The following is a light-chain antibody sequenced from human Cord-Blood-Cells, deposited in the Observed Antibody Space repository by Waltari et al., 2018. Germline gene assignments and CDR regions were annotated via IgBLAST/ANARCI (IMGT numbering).Light chain of an antibody. CDR2: DVS. V-gene: IGLV2-14*01. CDR1: SSDVGGYNY. Sequence: QSALTQPASVPGSPGQSITISCTGTSSDVGGYNYVSWYQQTPGKAPKPVIYDVSTRPAGVSNRFSGSKSGNTASLTISGLQAEDEADYDCSSYTSSSTWVFGGGTKRTVL. J-gene: IGLJ3*02. CDR3: SSYTSSSTWV.